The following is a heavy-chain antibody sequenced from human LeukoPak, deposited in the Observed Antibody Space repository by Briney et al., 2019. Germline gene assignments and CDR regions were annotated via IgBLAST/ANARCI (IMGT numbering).Heavy chain of an antibody. V-gene: IGHV1-69*05. Sequence: GASVKVSCKASGGTFSSYAISWVRQAPGQGLEWMGGIIPIFGTANYAQKFQGRVTITTDESTSTAYMELSSLRSEDTAVYYCARGSDYYDSSGYYSWGQGTLVTVSS. CDR2: IIPIFGTA. J-gene: IGHJ4*02. CDR1: GGTFSSYA. D-gene: IGHD3-22*01. CDR3: ARGSDYYDSSGYYS.